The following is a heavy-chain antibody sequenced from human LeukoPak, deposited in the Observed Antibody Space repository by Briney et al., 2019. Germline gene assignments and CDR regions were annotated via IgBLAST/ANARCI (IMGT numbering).Heavy chain of an antibody. Sequence: PGGYLRLSCAASGFTFSSYSMNWVRQAPGKGLEWVSYISSSSSTIYYADSVKGRFTISRDNAKNSLYLQMNSLRAEDTAVYYCALSGVTTFGVKVPRGQGTLVTVSS. CDR1: GFTFSSYS. CDR2: ISSSSSTI. D-gene: IGHD3-16*01. CDR3: ALSGVTTFGVKVP. V-gene: IGHV3-48*01. J-gene: IGHJ5*02.